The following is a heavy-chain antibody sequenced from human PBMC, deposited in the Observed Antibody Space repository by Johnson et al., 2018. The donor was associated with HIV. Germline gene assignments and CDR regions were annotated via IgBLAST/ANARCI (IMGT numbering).Heavy chain of an antibody. D-gene: IGHD2-8*01. CDR3: AKVRMAASPRDAFDI. CDR2: IYSGGST. J-gene: IGHJ3*02. Sequence: VQLVESGGGVVRPGGSLRLSCAASGFTVSSNYMSWVRQAPGKGLEWVSVIYSGGSTSYADSVKGRFTISRDNSKNTLYLHMHSLRAEDTAVYYCAKVRMAASPRDAFDIWGKGTMVTVSS. CDR1: GFTVSSNY. V-gene: IGHV3-66*01.